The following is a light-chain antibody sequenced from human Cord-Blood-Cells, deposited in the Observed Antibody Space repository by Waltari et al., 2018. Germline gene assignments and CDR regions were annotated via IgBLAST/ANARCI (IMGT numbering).Light chain of an antibody. J-gene: IGKJ1*01. Sequence: DIQMTQSPSSLSDSVGDRVTITSRASHRISRYLNWYQQKPGKDPKLLIYAASSLQSGVPSRFSGSGSATDFTLTISSLQPEDFATYYCQQSYSTWTFGQGTKVEIK. CDR2: AAS. CDR3: QQSYSTWT. V-gene: IGKV1-39*01. CDR1: HRISRY.